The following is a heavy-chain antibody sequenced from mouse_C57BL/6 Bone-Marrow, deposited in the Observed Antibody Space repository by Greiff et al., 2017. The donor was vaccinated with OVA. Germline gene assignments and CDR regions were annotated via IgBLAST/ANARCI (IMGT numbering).Heavy chain of an antibody. Sequence: EVKLLQSGGGLVQPGGSLKLSCAASGIDFSRYWMSWVRRAPGKGLEWIGDINPDSSTIDYALFVEDKFIIFRDNAKNTLYLQMNKVRSEDTALYYCARLGYAMDYWGQGTSVTVSS. V-gene: IGHV4-1*01. CDR1: GIDFSRYW. CDR2: INPDSSTI. CDR3: ARLGYAMDY. J-gene: IGHJ4*01.